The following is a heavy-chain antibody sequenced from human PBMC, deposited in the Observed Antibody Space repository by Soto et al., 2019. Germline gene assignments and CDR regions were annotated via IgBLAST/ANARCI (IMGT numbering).Heavy chain of an antibody. J-gene: IGHJ4*02. Sequence: PGGSLRLSCAASGFTFSSYGMHWVRQAPGKGLEWVAVIWYDGSNKYYADSVKGRFTISRDNSKNTLYLQMNSLRAEDTAVYYCARDGRILWWWIDYWGQGTLVTVSS. CDR2: IWYDGSNK. CDR3: ARDGRILWWWIDY. CDR1: GFTFSSYG. D-gene: IGHD2-21*01. V-gene: IGHV3-33*01.